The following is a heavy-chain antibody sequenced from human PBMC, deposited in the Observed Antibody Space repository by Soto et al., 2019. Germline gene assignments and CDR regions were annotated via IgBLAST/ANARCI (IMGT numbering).Heavy chain of an antibody. CDR3: ARSIRFLEWLLSPQGY. CDR1: GYTFTGYY. D-gene: IGHD3-3*01. V-gene: IGHV1-2*02. Sequence: ASVKVSCKASGYTFTGYYMHWVRQAPGQGLEWMGWINPNSGGTNYAQKFQGRATMTRDTSISTAYMELSRLRSDDTAVYYCARSIRFLEWLLSPQGYWGQGTLVTVSS. CDR2: INPNSGGT. J-gene: IGHJ4*02.